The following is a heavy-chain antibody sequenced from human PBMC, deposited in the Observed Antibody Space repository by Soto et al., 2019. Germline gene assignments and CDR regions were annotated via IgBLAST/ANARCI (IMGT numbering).Heavy chain of an antibody. CDR3: ARDRTVGFWSGLGMDV. J-gene: IGHJ6*02. D-gene: IGHD3-3*01. CDR2: IIPIFGTA. CDR1: GGTFSSYA. V-gene: IGHV1-69*01. Sequence: QVQLVQSGAEVKKPGSSVKVSCKASGGTFSSYAISWVRQAPGQGLEWMGGIIPIFGTANYAQKFQGRVTITADESTSTAYRELSSLRSEDTAVYYCARDRTVGFWSGLGMDVWGQGTTVTVSS.